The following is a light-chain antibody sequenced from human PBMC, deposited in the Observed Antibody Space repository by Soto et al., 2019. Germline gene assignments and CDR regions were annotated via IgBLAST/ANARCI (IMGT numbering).Light chain of an antibody. CDR2: EVT. J-gene: IGLJ3*02. Sequence: QSALTQPASVSESPGQSITISCTGTSSDVGAYDYVSWYQQHPAKAPKLIIYEVTNRPSGISSRFSGSKSGNTASLTISGLQSEDEADYYCHSFTTSSTRVFGGGTKLTVL. CDR3: HSFTTSSTRV. CDR1: SSDVGAYDY. V-gene: IGLV2-14*01.